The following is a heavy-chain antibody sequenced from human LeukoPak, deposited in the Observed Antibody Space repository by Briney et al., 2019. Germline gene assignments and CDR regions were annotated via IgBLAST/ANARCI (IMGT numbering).Heavy chain of an antibody. J-gene: IGHJ4*02. D-gene: IGHD4-17*01. CDR3: ARVGREVTTPTNFDH. CDR1: GASISSGGYY. V-gene: IGHV4-31*03. CDR2: MYYSGNT. Sequence: SQTLSLTCTVSGASISSGGYYWNWIRQHPGEGLEWIGYMYYSGNTYYNPSLKSRVTMSVDTSTNQFSLKLSSVTAADTAVYYCARVGREVTTPTNFDHWGQGTLVTVSS.